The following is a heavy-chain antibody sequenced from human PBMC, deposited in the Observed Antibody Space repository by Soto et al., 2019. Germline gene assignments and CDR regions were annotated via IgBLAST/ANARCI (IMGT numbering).Heavy chain of an antibody. V-gene: IGHV4-30-4*02. CDR3: ARVAGVAYCGGDCYHFDY. CDR2: ISYRVDT. Sequence: PSETLSLTCTASGDTFSSEDYYWSWIRQPPGKGLEWIGYISYRVDTYYSPSLKSRVTMLIDTSKNQFSLNVSSVTAAATAVYYCARVAGVAYCGGDCYHFDYWGQGTLVTVSS. J-gene: IGHJ4*02. CDR1: GDTFSSEDYY. D-gene: IGHD2-21*02.